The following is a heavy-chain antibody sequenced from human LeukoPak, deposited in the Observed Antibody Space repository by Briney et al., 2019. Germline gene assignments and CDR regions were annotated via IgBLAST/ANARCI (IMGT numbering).Heavy chain of an antibody. J-gene: IGHJ4*02. CDR3: AKGPERSDPGYSDY. Sequence: SGGSLRLSCAASGFTVSSNYMSWVRQAPGKGLEWVSGIDPSGTYTYYADSVKGRFTISRDNSKNTLYLQLNSLRAEDTAAYYCAKGPERSDPGYSDYWGQGTLVTVSS. CDR1: GFTVSSNY. V-gene: IGHV3-53*01. CDR2: IDPSGTYT. D-gene: IGHD2-21*02.